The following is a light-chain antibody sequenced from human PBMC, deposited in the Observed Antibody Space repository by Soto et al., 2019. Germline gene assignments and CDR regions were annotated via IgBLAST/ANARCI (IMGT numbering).Light chain of an antibody. CDR1: SSDVGGYNY. V-gene: IGLV2-14*01. J-gene: IGLJ1*01. CDR3: SSYTSSSTRV. Sequence: QSVLTQPASVSASPGQSITISCTGTSSDVGGYNYVSWYQQHPGKAPNLMIHEVSNRPSGVSNRFSGSKSGNTASLTISGLQAEDEADYYCSSYTSSSTRVFGTGTKVTVL. CDR2: EVS.